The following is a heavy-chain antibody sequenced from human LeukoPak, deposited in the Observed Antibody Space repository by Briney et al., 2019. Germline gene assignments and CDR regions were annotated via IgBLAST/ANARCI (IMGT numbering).Heavy chain of an antibody. CDR3: ARGGSSWFPDLLG. V-gene: IGHV3-48*03. CDR2: ISSSGSTI. J-gene: IGHJ4*02. Sequence: PGGSLRLSCAASGFTFSSYEMNWVRQAPGKGLEWVSYISSSGSTIYYADSVKGRFTISRDNAKNSLYLQMNSLRAEDTAVYYCARGGSSWFPDLLGWGQGTLVTVSS. CDR1: GFTFSSYE. D-gene: IGHD6-13*01.